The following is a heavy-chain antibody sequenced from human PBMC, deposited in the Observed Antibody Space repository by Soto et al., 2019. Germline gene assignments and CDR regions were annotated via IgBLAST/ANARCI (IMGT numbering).Heavy chain of an antibody. Sequence: QVELVQSGAEVKKPGASVKVSCKASGYTFTSYAINWVRQATGQGLEWMGWMNPNSGNTGYAQKFQGRVTMTRNTSISTAYMELSSLRSEDTAVYYCARGRPLLWFGEGDYWGQGTLVTVSS. CDR3: ARGRPLLWFGEGDY. V-gene: IGHV1-8*02. CDR1: GYTFTSYA. J-gene: IGHJ4*02. CDR2: MNPNSGNT. D-gene: IGHD3-10*01.